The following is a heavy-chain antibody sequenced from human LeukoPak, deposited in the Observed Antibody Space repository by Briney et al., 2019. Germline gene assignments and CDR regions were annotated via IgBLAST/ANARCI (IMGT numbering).Heavy chain of an antibody. CDR2: IYYSGST. CDR1: GGSFSGYY. J-gene: IGHJ6*02. D-gene: IGHD3-3*01. Sequence: SETLSLTCAVYGGSFSGYYWSWIRQPPGKGLEWIGYIYYSGSTNYNPSLKSRVTISVDTSKNQFSLKLSSVTAADTAVYYCARYYDFWSGYPGMDVWGQGTTVTVSS. CDR3: ARYYDFWSGYPGMDV. V-gene: IGHV4-59*01.